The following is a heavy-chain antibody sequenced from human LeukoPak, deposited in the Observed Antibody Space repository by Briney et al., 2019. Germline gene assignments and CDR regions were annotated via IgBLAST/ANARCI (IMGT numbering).Heavy chain of an antibody. CDR1: GYTFTGYY. D-gene: IGHD2-8*01. CDR3: ARDNGYCTNGVCYEVFDP. J-gene: IGHJ5*02. Sequence: ASVKVSCKASGYTFTGYYMHWVRQAPGQGLEWMGWINPNSGGTNYAQKFQGRVTMTRDTSISTAYMELSRLRSDDTAVYYCARDNGYCTNGVCYEVFDPWGQGTLVTVSS. CDR2: INPNSGGT. V-gene: IGHV1-2*02.